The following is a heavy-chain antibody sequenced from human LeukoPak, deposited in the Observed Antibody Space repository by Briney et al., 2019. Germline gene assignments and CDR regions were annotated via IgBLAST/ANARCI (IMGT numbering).Heavy chain of an antibody. D-gene: IGHD4-17*01. CDR1: GGSISSYY. Sequence: SETLSLTCTVSGGSISSYYWSWIRQPPGKGLEWIGYIYYSGSTNYNPSLKSRVTISVDTSKNQFSLKLSSVTAADTAVYYCARAPKGNYDYGDLPSYYFDYWGQGTLVTVSS. V-gene: IGHV4-59*01. CDR3: ARAPKGNYDYGDLPSYYFDY. J-gene: IGHJ4*02. CDR2: IYYSGST.